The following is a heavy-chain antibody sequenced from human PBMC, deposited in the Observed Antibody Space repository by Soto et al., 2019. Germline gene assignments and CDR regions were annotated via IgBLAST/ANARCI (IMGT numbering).Heavy chain of an antibody. Sequence: SETLSLTCTVSGGSISSYYWSWIRQPPGKGLEWIGYIYYSGSTNYNPSLKSRVTISVDTSKNQFSLKLSSVTAADTAVYYCTSGYDFLDAFDIWGQGTIVTVSS. CDR1: GGSISSYY. D-gene: IGHD5-12*01. J-gene: IGHJ3*02. V-gene: IGHV4-59*08. CDR2: IYYSGST. CDR3: TSGYDFLDAFDI.